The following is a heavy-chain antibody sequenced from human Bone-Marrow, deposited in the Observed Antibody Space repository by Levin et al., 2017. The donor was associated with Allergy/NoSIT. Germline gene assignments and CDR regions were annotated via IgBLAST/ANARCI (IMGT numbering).Heavy chain of an antibody. Sequence: GESLKISCAASGFTFSSYAMSWVRQAPGKGLEWVSAISGSGGSTYYADSVKGRFTISRDNSKNTLYLQMNSLRAEDTAVYYCAKLRGTNYYDSSGLDYWGQGTLVTVSS. CDR2: ISGSGGST. J-gene: IGHJ4*02. D-gene: IGHD3-22*01. CDR3: AKLRGTNYYDSSGLDY. V-gene: IGHV3-23*01. CDR1: GFTFSSYA.